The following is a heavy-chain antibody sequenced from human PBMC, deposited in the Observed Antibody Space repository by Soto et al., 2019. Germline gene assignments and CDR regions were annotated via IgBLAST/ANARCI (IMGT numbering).Heavy chain of an antibody. J-gene: IGHJ6*02. D-gene: IGHD6-19*01. CDR1: GYSFSTYW. CDR2: IYPGDSDT. CDR3: ARSRRGAYSSGWYSLSGYYNYGIDV. Sequence: EVQLVQSGAEMKKPGESLKISCKASGYSFSTYWIGWVRQMPGKGLEWMGIIYPGDSDTKYSPSLQGQVTISADTSISTAYLQWTSLKASDTAMCYCARSRRGAYSSGWYSLSGYYNYGIDVWGQGTKVTVSS. V-gene: IGHV5-51*01.